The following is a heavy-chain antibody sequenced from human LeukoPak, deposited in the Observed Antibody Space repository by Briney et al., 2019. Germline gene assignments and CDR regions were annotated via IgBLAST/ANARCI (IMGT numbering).Heavy chain of an antibody. CDR1: GGSFTNYY. D-gene: IGHD1/OR15-1a*01. CDR3: ARGPGTVGLSP. CDR2: INHSGDT. V-gene: IGHV4-34*01. Sequence: SETLSLTCNVSGGSFTNYYWSWIRQTPEKGLEWIGQINHSGDTSYNPSLRSRITLSVDRSKSQFSLKVTSVTAADTGVYYCARGPGTVGLSPWGQGTLVTVSS. J-gene: IGHJ5*02.